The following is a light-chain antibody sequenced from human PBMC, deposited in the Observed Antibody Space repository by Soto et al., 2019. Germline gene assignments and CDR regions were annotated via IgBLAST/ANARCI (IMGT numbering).Light chain of an antibody. V-gene: IGLV1-40*01. J-gene: IGLJ1*01. CDR2: GNS. CDR1: SSNIGAGYD. CDR3: QSYDSSLSGNYV. Sequence: QSVLTQPPSVSGGPGQRVTISCTGSSSNIGAGYDVHWYQQLPGTAPKLLIYGNSNQPSGVPDRFSGSKSGTSASLAITGLQAEDEADYYCQSYDSSLSGNYVFGTGTKV.